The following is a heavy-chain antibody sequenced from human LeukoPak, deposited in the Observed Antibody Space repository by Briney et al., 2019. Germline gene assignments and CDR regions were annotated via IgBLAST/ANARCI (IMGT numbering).Heavy chain of an antibody. D-gene: IGHD6-13*01. CDR3: ARHSDGSGWFHWFDP. CDR2: MYYSGSS. J-gene: IGHJ5*02. CDR1: GGSISSYY. Sequence: SETLSLTCTVSGGSISSYYWSWVRQPPGKGLEWIGYMYYSGSSDYNPSLKSRVTISMDTSKNQFSLRLSSVTAADTAVYYCARHSDGSGWFHWFDPWGQGTLVTVSA. V-gene: IGHV4-59*08.